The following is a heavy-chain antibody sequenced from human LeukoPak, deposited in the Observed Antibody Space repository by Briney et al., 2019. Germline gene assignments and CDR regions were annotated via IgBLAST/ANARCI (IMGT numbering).Heavy chain of an antibody. CDR3: AKEFLGVATTTNFYY. D-gene: IGHD3-3*01. CDR1: GFTFSTYP. J-gene: IGHJ4*02. Sequence: GGSLRLSCAASGFTFSTYPMSWVRQAPGKGLEWVSTISGSGAYTFYADSVKGRFTISRDNSNSTLYLQMNSLRADDTAVYYCAKEFLGVATTTNFYYWGQGTLVTVSS. CDR2: ISGSGAYT. V-gene: IGHV3-23*01.